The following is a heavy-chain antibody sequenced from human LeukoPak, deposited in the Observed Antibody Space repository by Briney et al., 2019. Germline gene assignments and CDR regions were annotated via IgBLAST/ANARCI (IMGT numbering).Heavy chain of an antibody. D-gene: IGHD3-22*01. CDR3: ARVPDYYDSSGYYYEANFDY. CDR1: GYTFTSYG. Sequence: GASVKVSCKASGYTFTSYGISWVRQAPGQGLEWMGWISAYNGNTNYAQKLQGRVTMTTDTSTSTAYMELRSLRSDDTAVYYCARVPDYYDSSGYYYEANFDYWGQGTLVTVSS. V-gene: IGHV1-18*01. CDR2: ISAYNGNT. J-gene: IGHJ4*02.